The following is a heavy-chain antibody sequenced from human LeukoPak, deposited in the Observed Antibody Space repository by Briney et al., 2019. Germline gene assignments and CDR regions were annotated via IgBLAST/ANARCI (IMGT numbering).Heavy chain of an antibody. V-gene: IGHV4-4*07. CDR3: AREGPAASTSFYYFMDV. CDR1: GDSISNYY. Sequence: SETLSLTCTVSGDSISNYYWSWIRQPAGKGQEWIGRMYTSGATNYNPSLKSRTTMSVDTSKNQLSLRLSSVTAADRAVYYCAREGPAASTSFYYFMDVWGKGTTVTVSS. J-gene: IGHJ6*03. D-gene: IGHD2-2*01. CDR2: MYTSGAT.